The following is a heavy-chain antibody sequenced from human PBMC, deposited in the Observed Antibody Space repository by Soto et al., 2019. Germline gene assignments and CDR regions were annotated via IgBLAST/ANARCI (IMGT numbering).Heavy chain of an antibody. CDR1: GFTFSSYA. D-gene: IGHD1-26*01. Sequence: PGGSLSLTCAASGFTFSSYAMSWVRQAPGKGLEWVSAISGSGGSTYYADSVKGRFTISRDNSKNTLYLQMNSLRAEDTAVYYCAKVAFPIPGSYYYFDYWGQGTLVTVSS. J-gene: IGHJ4*02. CDR2: ISGSGGST. CDR3: AKVAFPIPGSYYYFDY. V-gene: IGHV3-23*01.